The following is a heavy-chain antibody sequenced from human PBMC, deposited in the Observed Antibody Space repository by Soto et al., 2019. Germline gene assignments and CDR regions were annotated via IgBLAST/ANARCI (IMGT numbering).Heavy chain of an antibody. CDR2: ISYDGSNK. CDR1: GFTFSSYA. CDR3: AREGIVVVVAATEFDY. D-gene: IGHD2-15*01. J-gene: IGHJ4*02. V-gene: IGHV3-30-3*01. Sequence: GGSLRLSCAASGFTFSSYAMHWVRQAPGKGLEWVAVISYDGSNKYYADSVKGRFTISRDNSKNTLYLQMNSLRAEDTAVYYCAREGIVVVVAATEFDYWGQGTLVTVSS.